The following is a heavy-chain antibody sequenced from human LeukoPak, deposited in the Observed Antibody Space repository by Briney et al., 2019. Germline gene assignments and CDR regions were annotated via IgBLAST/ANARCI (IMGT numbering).Heavy chain of an antibody. CDR3: ARGYCSSTSCYGFADY. J-gene: IGHJ4*02. D-gene: IGHD2-2*01. V-gene: IGHV4-4*02. CDR2: IYHSGST. Sequence: SGTLSLTCAVSGGSISSSNWWSWVRQPPGKGLEWIGEIYHSGSTNYNPSLKSRVTISVDTSKNQFSLKLSSVTAADTAVYYCARGYCSSTSCYGFADYWGQGTLVTVSS. CDR1: GGSISSSNW.